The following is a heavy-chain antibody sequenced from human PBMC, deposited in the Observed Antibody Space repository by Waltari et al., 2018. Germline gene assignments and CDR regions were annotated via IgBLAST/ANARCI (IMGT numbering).Heavy chain of an antibody. J-gene: IGHJ4*02. V-gene: IGHV3-33*01. Sequence: QVQLVESGGGVVQPGRSLRLSCAASGFTFSSYGMTWVRQAPGKGLEWVAVIWYDGSNKYYADSVKGRFTISRDNSKNTLYLQMNSLRAEDTAVYYCARDPKSIAARSPLDYWGQGTLVTVSS. D-gene: IGHD6-6*01. CDR1: GFTFSSYG. CDR2: IWYDGSNK. CDR3: ARDPKSIAARSPLDY.